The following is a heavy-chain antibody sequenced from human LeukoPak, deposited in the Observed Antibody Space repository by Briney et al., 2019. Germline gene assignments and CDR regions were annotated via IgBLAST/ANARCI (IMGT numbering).Heavy chain of an antibody. J-gene: IGHJ3*02. D-gene: IGHD6-19*01. CDR2: IYSGGST. Sequence: GGSLRLSCAASGFTVSSNYMSWVRQAPGKGLEWVSVIYSGGSTYYADSVKGRFTISRDNSKNTLYLQMNSLRAEDTAVYYCARGGSGYSSGSDAFDIWGQGTMVTFSS. CDR3: ARGGSGYSSGSDAFDI. V-gene: IGHV3-66*01. CDR1: GFTVSSNY.